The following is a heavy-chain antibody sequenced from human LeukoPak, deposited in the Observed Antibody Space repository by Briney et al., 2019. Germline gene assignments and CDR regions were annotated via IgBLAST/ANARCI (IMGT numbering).Heavy chain of an antibody. CDR2: ISAYNGNT. D-gene: IGHD3-22*01. J-gene: IGHJ4*02. CDR3: ARHSGDYDSSGYYQYYFDY. CDR1: GYTFTSYG. Sequence: GASVKVSCKAPGYTFTSYGISWVRQAPGQGLEWMGWISAYNGNTNYAQKLQGRVTMTTDTSTSTAYMELRSLRSDDTAVYYCARHSGDYDSSGYYQYYFDYWGQGTLVTVSS. V-gene: IGHV1-18*01.